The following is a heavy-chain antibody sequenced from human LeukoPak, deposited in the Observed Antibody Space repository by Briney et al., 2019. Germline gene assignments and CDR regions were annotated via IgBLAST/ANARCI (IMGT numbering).Heavy chain of an antibody. D-gene: IGHD6-25*01. J-gene: IGHJ2*01. CDR1: GGSISSYY. CDR3: ARQGSVWPYWYFDL. Sequence: PSETLSLTCTVSGGSISSYYWSWIRQPAGKGLEWIGRIYSSGSTNYNPSLKSRVTVSVDKSENQFSLKLTSMTAADTAVYYCARQGSVWPYWYFDLWGRGTLVTVSS. V-gene: IGHV4-4*07. CDR2: IYSSGST.